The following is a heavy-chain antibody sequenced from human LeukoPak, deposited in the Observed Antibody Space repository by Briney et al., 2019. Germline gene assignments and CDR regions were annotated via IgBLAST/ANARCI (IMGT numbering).Heavy chain of an antibody. J-gene: IGHJ1*01. V-gene: IGHV4-59*08. Sequence: SETLSLTCTVSGGSTSRYYWSWIRQPPGKSLEWIGYIYDSGSTAYNPSLKSRVTISIDTSTNRFSLNLTSVTAADTAVYYCARLPGIAAVWGQGTLVIVSS. D-gene: IGHD6-13*01. CDR1: GGSTSRYY. CDR2: IYDSGST. CDR3: ARLPGIAAV.